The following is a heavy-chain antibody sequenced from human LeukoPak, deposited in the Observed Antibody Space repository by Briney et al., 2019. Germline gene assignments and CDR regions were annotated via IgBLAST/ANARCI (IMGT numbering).Heavy chain of an antibody. D-gene: IGHD3-16*02. V-gene: IGHV4-39*07. CDR3: ARGVWGSYRIDY. Sequence: SETLSLTCPVSGGSISSSSYYWGWIRQPPGKGLEWIGRIYYSGSTYYNPSLKSRVTISIDTSKNQFSLKLSSVTAADTAVYYYARGVWGSYRIDYWGQGTLVTVSS. CDR1: GGSISSSSYY. J-gene: IGHJ4*02. CDR2: IYYSGST.